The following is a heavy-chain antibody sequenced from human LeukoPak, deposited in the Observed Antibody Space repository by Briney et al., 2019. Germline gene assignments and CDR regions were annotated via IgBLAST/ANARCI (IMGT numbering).Heavy chain of an antibody. J-gene: IGHJ4*02. V-gene: IGHV3-7*01. D-gene: IGHD3-10*01. CDR3: AGRDNLVVRGVFLY. CDR2: IKQDGSDK. Sequence: PGGSLRLSCAASGFTFSNFWMTWVRQAPGKGLEWVANIKQDGSDKYYVDSVKGRFTISRDNAKNSLYLQMNSLRAEDTAVYYCAGRDNLVVRGVFLYWGQGTLVTVSS. CDR1: GFTFSNFW.